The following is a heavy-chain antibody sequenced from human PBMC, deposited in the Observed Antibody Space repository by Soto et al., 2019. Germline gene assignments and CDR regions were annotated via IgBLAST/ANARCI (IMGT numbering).Heavy chain of an antibody. CDR2: IYPGDSDT. CDR1: GYSFTSYW. V-gene: IGHV5-51*01. CDR3: ARQLYIAAKEARSSNYYYYYMDV. Sequence: PGEALKISCEGSGYSFTSYWIGWVRQMPGKGLEWMGIIYPGDSDTRYSPSFQGQVTISADKSISTAYLQWSSLKASDTAMYYCARQLYIAAKEARSSNYYYYYMDVWGKGTTVTVSS. D-gene: IGHD6-6*01. J-gene: IGHJ6*03.